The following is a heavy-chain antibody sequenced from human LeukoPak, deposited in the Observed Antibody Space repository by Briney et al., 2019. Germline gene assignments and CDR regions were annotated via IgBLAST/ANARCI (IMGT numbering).Heavy chain of an antibody. D-gene: IGHD2-15*01. CDR2: ISGSGSTR. V-gene: IGHV3-48*03. J-gene: IGHJ4*02. CDR1: GFTFRSYE. Sequence: GGSLRLSCAASGFTFRSYEMNWVRQAPGKGLEWVSYISGSGSTRYYADPVKGRFTISRDNAKKSLYLQMNSLRVEDTAVYYCARGGGADYWGQGTLVTVSS. CDR3: ARGGGADY.